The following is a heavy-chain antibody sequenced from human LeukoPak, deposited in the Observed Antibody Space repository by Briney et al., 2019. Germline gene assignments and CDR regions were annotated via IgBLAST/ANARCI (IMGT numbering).Heavy chain of an antibody. V-gene: IGHV3-7*03. CDR3: ARGGGLDV. J-gene: IGHJ6*02. D-gene: IGHD3-16*01. Sequence: HSGGSLRLSCAASGFTFSSYWMNWARQAPGKGLEWVASINHSGNVNYYVDSVKGRFTISRDNAKNSLYLQMSNLRAEDTAVYFCARGGGLDVWGQGATVTVSS. CDR2: INHSGNVN. CDR1: GFTFSSYW.